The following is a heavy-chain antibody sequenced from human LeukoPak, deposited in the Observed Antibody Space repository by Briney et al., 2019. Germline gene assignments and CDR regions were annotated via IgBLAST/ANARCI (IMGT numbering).Heavy chain of an antibody. J-gene: IGHJ4*02. D-gene: IGHD6-19*01. CDR3: ARGRTGGWYDY. V-gene: IGHV1-2*02. CDR1: GFTFTGYY. Sequence: ASVKASCKASGFTFTGYYMHWVRQAPGQGLEWMGWINPNSGDTKYAQNFQGRVTMTRDTSISTGYMELSSLRSDDTAVYFCARGRTGGWYDYWGQGTLVTVSS. CDR2: INPNSGDT.